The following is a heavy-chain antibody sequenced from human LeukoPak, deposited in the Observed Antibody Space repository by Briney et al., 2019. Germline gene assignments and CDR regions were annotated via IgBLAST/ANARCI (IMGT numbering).Heavy chain of an antibody. CDR2: MNPNSGNT. D-gene: IGHD6-13*01. J-gene: IGHJ6*03. Sequence: GASVKVSCKASGYTFTSYDINWVRQATGQGLEWMGWMNPNSGNTGYAQKFQGRVTMTRNTSISTAYMELSSLRSEDTAVYYCARVEKHSSSWYDYYYYYMDVWGKGTTVTVSS. CDR3: ARVEKHSSSWYDYYYYYMDV. CDR1: GYTFTSYD. V-gene: IGHV1-8*01.